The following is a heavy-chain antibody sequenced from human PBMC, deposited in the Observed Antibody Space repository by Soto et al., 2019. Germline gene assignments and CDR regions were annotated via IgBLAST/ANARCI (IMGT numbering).Heavy chain of an antibody. CDR2: ISATGATT. CDR1: GFTFSDYA. CDR3: AKGRKSTEKDIAVMLAAASSIQH. V-gene: IGHV3-23*01. J-gene: IGHJ1*01. D-gene: IGHD2-15*01. Sequence: LRLSCVASGFTFSDYAMTWIRQAPGKGLEWVSVISATGATTYYADSVRGRFTISRDNSKNTLNLQMNDLRVEDTAVIYCAKGRKSTEKDIAVMLAAASSIQHWGQGTLVTVSS.